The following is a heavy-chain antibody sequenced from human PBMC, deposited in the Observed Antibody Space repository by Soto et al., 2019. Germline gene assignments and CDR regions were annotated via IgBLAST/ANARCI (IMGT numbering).Heavy chain of an antibody. V-gene: IGHV4-31*03. CDR1: GGSISSGGDC. D-gene: IGHD1-1*01. J-gene: IGHJ3*02. Sequence: PSETLSLTCTVPGGSISSGGDCWSWIRQYPGQGLEWIGYIYYSGSTYYNPSLKSRVTVSVDTSKNQFSLKLTSVTAADTAVYYCARCLGTHAFDIWGQGTMVTVSS. CDR3: ARCLGTHAFDI. CDR2: IYYSGST.